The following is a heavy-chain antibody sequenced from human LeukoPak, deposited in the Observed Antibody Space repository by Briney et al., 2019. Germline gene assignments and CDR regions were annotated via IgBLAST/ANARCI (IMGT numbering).Heavy chain of an antibody. CDR3: AREGRDDFWSGYYSGPDC. CDR2: INTDGSST. D-gene: IGHD3-3*01. CDR1: GFTFSSYC. J-gene: IGHJ4*02. Sequence: GGSLRLSCAASGFTFSSYCMHWVRQAPGKGLVWVARINTDGSSTSYADSVKGRFTISRDNAKNTLYLQMNSLRAEDTAVYYCAREGRDDFWSGYYSGPDCWGQGTLVTVSS. V-gene: IGHV3-74*01.